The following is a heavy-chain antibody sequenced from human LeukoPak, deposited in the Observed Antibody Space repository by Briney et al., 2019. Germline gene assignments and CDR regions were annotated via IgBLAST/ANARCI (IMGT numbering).Heavy chain of an antibody. D-gene: IGHD3-10*01. Sequence: PGGSLRLSCAVSGFIFSDFSMSWVRQAPGKGLEYVAKMNEHGSEIFYVDSVKGRFTISRDSAKNSLYLQMNSLRAEDTALYYCAKDLSGSGSVYYMDVWGKGTTVTISS. CDR2: MNEHGSEI. CDR3: AKDLSGSGSVYYMDV. V-gene: IGHV3-7*03. J-gene: IGHJ6*03. CDR1: GFIFSDFS.